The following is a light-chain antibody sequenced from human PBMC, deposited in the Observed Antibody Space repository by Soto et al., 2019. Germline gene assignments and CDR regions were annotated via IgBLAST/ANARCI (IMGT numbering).Light chain of an antibody. Sequence: EVVLTQSPGTLSLSPGERATLSCRASQSVTSNYLAWYEQEPGQAPRLLIYDASSRATGIPDRFSGSGSGTDCTLTISRLEPEDFAVYYCQQYATSPLPFGGGTKVDI. J-gene: IGKJ4*01. CDR3: QQYATSPLP. V-gene: IGKV3-20*01. CDR1: QSVTSNY. CDR2: DAS.